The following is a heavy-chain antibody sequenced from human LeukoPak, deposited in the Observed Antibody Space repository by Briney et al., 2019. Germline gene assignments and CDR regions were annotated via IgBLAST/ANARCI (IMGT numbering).Heavy chain of an antibody. V-gene: IGHV5-51*01. J-gene: IGHJ6*02. Sequence: GGSLKISCKGSGYSFTSYWIGWVRQMPGKGLEWMGIIYPGDSDTRYSPSFQGQVTISADKSISTAYLQWSSLKASDTAMYYCARLGGTLVRGVIHYYGMDVWGQGTTVTVSS. CDR3: ARLGGTLVRGVIHYYGMDV. CDR2: IYPGDSDT. D-gene: IGHD3-10*01. CDR1: GYSFTSYW.